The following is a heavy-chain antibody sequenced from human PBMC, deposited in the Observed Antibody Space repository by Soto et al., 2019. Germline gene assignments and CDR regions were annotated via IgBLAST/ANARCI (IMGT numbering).Heavy chain of an antibody. D-gene: IGHD6-6*01. V-gene: IGHV1-69*01. J-gene: IGHJ5*02. CDR2: LIPIFGAA. CDR3: ARGRSSPNFDP. CDR1: GGTFTNYV. Sequence: QVQLVQSGAEVRKPGSSVKVSCKISGGTFTNYVISWLRQAPGQGLEWMGWLIPIFGAANLAQQFQGRVTITADESTSTVNMELRSLTSEDTAVYYCARGRSSPNFDPWGQGTLVTVSA.